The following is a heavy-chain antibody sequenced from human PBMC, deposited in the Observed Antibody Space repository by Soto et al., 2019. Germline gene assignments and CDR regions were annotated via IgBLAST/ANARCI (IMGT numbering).Heavy chain of an antibody. CDR2: IYWDDSK. J-gene: IGHJ4*02. Sequence: QITLKESGPTLVKPTQTLTLTCTFSGFSLTTDRVGVGWIRQPPGEALEWLAVIYWDDSKTYRPSLESRLTITQDPSKTQVALTLTNMYSLDTATYYCAHAYGGRSLYWGQGTLVTVSS. V-gene: IGHV2-5*02. CDR3: AHAYGGRSLY. CDR1: GFSLTTDRVG. D-gene: IGHD1-26*01.